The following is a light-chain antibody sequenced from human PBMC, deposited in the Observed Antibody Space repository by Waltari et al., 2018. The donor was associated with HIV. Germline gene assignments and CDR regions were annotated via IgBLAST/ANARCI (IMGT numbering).Light chain of an antibody. Sequence: EIVMTQSPATLSVSPGERATLSCRASQSVSSNLAWYQPKPGQAPRLLIYGASTRATGIPARFSGSGSGTEVTLTISSLQSEDFAVYYCQQDNNWPPLTFGGGTKVEIK. CDR3: QQDNNWPPLT. CDR1: QSVSSN. J-gene: IGKJ4*01. V-gene: IGKV3-15*01. CDR2: GAS.